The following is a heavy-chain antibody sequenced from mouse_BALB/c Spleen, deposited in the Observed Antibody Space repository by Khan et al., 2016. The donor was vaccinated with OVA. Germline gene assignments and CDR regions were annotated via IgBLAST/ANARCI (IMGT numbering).Heavy chain of an antibody. D-gene: IGHD1-1*01. CDR2: IWAGGST. CDR3: ARAFYSDAWFAY. CDR1: GFSISNYG. V-gene: IGHV2-9*02. Sequence: QVQLKQSGPGLVAPSQTLSITCTVSGFSISNYGVHWVRQPPGKGLEWLGVIWAGGSTNHNSAHMSRLCIIKDNAKNQVFLQMNSQQTHDTAIYYCARAFYSDAWFAYWGQGTLVTVSA. J-gene: IGHJ3*01.